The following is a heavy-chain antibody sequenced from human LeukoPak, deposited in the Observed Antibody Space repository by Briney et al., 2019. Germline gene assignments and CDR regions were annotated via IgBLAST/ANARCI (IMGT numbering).Heavy chain of an antibody. Sequence: GGSLRLSCAASGFTFDDYAMHWVRQAPGKGLEWVSGISWNSGSIGYADSVKGRFTISRDNSKNTLYLQMNSLRAEDTAVYYCAKDTIRKFYYGSGSYYYNWFDPWGQGTLVTVSS. CDR1: GFTFDDYA. CDR2: ISWNSGSI. V-gene: IGHV3-9*01. CDR3: AKDTIRKFYYGSGSYYYNWFDP. J-gene: IGHJ5*02. D-gene: IGHD3-10*01.